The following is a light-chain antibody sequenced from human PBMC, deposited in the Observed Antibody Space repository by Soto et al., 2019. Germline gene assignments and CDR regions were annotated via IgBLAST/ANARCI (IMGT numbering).Light chain of an antibody. Sequence: DIQMTQSPCSLSASVGDRVTITCRASQSISSYLNWYQQKPGKAPKFLMYAASSLQSGVPSRFSGSGSGTDFTLTISSLQPEDFATYYCQQSYSTPRTFGQGTKVEIK. CDR2: AAS. V-gene: IGKV1-39*01. CDR3: QQSYSTPRT. CDR1: QSISSY. J-gene: IGKJ1*01.